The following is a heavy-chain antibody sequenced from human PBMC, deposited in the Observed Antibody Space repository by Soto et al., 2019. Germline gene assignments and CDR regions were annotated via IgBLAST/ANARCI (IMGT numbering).Heavy chain of an antibody. CDR2: INPSGGST. J-gene: IGHJ6*02. CDR3: ARGSLGYYYYYGMDV. V-gene: IGHV1-46*01. CDR1: GYTFTSYY. Sequence: GASVKVSCKASGYTFTSYYMHWVRQDPGQGLEWMGIINPSGGSTSYARKFQGRVTMTRDTSTSTVYMELSSLRSEDTAVYYCARGSLGYYYYYGMDVWGQGTTVTVSS.